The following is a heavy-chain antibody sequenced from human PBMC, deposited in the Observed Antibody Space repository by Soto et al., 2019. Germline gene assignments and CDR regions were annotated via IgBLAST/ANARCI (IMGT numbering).Heavy chain of an antibody. D-gene: IGHD5-18*01. V-gene: IGHV1-46*01. CDR2: INPNGGIT. Sequence: SVKVSCKASGYTFTHYYIHWVRQAPGQGLEWMGIINPNGGITTYAQKFRAGFSMTRDTSTSTVYLELSSLRSEDSAVYYCATSVNSAMAFDYWGQGTLVTVSS. CDR1: GYTFTHYY. J-gene: IGHJ4*02. CDR3: ATSVNSAMAFDY.